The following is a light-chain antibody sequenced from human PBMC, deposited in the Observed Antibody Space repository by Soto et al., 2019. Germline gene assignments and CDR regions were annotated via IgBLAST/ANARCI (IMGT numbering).Light chain of an antibody. CDR3: AAWDDSLTGWV. Sequence: QSVLTQPPSASGTPGQRVTISCSGSSSNIGSNTVNWYQQFPGAAPRLLMYSNNQRPSGVPDRFSGSKSGTSASLAISGLQSEDEADYYCAAWDDSLTGWVFGGGNKLTVL. CDR2: SNN. CDR1: SSNIGSNT. V-gene: IGLV1-44*01. J-gene: IGLJ3*02.